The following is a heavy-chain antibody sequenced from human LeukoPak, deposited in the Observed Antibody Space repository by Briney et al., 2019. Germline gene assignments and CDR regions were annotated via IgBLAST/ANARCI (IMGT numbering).Heavy chain of an antibody. V-gene: IGHV1-46*01. CDR2: INPSGGST. Sequence: ASVKVSCKASGYTFTSYYMHWVRQAPGQGLEWMGIINPSGGSTSYAQKFQGRVTMTRDTSTSTVYMELSSLRSEDTAMYYCARTSMAAYYFDYWGQGTLVTVSS. D-gene: IGHD6-25*01. CDR1: GYTFTSYY. J-gene: IGHJ4*02. CDR3: ARTSMAAYYFDY.